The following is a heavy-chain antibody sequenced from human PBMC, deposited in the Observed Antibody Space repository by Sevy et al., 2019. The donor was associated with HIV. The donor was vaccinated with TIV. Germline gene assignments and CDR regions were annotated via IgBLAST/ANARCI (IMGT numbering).Heavy chain of an antibody. Sequence: GGSLRLSCAASGFTFSKYSMSWIRQTPGKGLEWVATFSFGCGKINYADTVKGRFTISRDDSRNTFYLQMNSLRAEDTAIYYCAREGCTKPHDYWGQGTVVTVSS. CDR3: AREGCTKPHDY. V-gene: IGHV3-23*01. CDR1: GFTFSKYS. D-gene: IGHD2-8*01. CDR2: FSFGCGKI. J-gene: IGHJ4*02.